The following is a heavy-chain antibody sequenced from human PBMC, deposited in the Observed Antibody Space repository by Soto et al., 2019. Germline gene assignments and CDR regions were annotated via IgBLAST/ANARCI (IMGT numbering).Heavy chain of an antibody. J-gene: IGHJ4*02. CDR1: GGSISSGGYY. CDR2: IYYSGST. D-gene: IGHD4-17*01. Sequence: PSETLSLTCTVSGGSISSGGYYWSWIRQHPGKGLEWIGYIYYSGSTYYNPSLKSRVTISVDTSKNQFSLKLSSVTAADTAVYYCARELSTVTTRYFDYWGQGTLVTVSS. CDR3: ARELSTVTTRYFDY. V-gene: IGHV4-31*03.